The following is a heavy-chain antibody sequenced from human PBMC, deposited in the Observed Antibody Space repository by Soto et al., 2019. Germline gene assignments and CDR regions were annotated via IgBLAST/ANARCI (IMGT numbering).Heavy chain of an antibody. J-gene: IGHJ6*02. Sequence: LRLSCVASGFTFSSYAMSWVRQAPGKGLEWVSAISGSGGSTYYADSVKGRFTISRDNSKNTLYLQMNSLRAEDTAVYYCATPPTTYYYGMDVWGQGTTVTVSS. V-gene: IGHV3-23*01. D-gene: IGHD1-26*01. CDR2: ISGSGGST. CDR3: ATPPTTYYYGMDV. CDR1: GFTFSSYA.